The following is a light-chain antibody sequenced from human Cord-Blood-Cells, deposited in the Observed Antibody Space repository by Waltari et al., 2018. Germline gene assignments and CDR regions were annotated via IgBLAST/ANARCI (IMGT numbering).Light chain of an antibody. CDR1: VLAKKY. Sequence: SYELTQPSSVSVSPGQTARITCSGDVLAKKYARWFQQKPGQAPELVIYKDSERPSGIPERFSGSSSGTTVTLTISGAQVEDEADYYCYSAADNKGVFGGGTKLTVL. CDR2: KDS. V-gene: IGLV3-27*01. J-gene: IGLJ3*02. CDR3: YSAADNKGV.